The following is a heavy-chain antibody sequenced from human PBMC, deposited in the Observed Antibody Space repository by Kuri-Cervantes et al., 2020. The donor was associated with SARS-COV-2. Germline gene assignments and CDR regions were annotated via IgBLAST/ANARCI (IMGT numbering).Heavy chain of an antibody. D-gene: IGHD2-8*01. CDR1: GFTFSSYA. Sequence: GGSLRLSCSASGFTFSSYAMSWVRQAPGKGLEWVSAISGSGGSTYYADSVKGRFTISRDNSKNTLYLQMNSLRAEDTAVYYCARGHGVSLRPAYYYYYYYMDVWGKGTTVTVSS. CDR2: ISGSGGST. V-gene: IGHV3-23*01. CDR3: ARGHGVSLRPAYYYYYYYMDV. J-gene: IGHJ6*03.